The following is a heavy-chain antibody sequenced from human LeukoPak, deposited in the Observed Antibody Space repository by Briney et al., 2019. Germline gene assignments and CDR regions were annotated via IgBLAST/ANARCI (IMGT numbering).Heavy chain of an antibody. CDR2: IYYSGST. CDR3: ARLGTAPFDY. D-gene: IGHD2-21*02. Sequence: SETLSLTCTVSGGSISSSSYYWGWIRQPPGKGLEWIGSIYYSGSTYYNPSLKSRVTISVDTSKNQFSLKLNSVTAADTAVYYCARLGTAPFDYWGQGTLVTVAS. CDR1: GGSISSSSYY. J-gene: IGHJ4*02. V-gene: IGHV4-39*01.